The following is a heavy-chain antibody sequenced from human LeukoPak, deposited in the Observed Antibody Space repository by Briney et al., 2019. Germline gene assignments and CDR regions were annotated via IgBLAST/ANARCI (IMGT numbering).Heavy chain of an antibody. J-gene: IGHJ1*01. V-gene: IGHV3-7*01. Sequence: GGSLRLSCAASGFTFSSYWMSWVRQAPGKGLEWVANIKQDGSEKYYVDSVKGRFTISRDNAKNSLYLQMNSLRAEDTAVYYCAGGVLLWFGNAEYFQHWGQGTLVTVSS. CDR1: GFTFSSYW. D-gene: IGHD3-10*01. CDR3: AGGVLLWFGNAEYFQH. CDR2: IKQDGSEK.